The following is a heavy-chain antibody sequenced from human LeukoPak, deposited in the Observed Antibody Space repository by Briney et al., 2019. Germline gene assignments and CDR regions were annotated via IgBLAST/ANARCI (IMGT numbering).Heavy chain of an antibody. CDR3: ARGLSYADY. V-gene: IGHV4-39*01. Sequence: SETLSLTCTVSGGSISSSSYYWGWIRQPPGKGLEWIGSIYYSGSTYYNPSLKSRVTISVDTSKNQFSLKLSSVTAADTAVYYCARGLSYADYWGQGTLVTVSS. D-gene: IGHD5-18*01. J-gene: IGHJ4*02. CDR2: IYYSGST. CDR1: GGSISSSSYY.